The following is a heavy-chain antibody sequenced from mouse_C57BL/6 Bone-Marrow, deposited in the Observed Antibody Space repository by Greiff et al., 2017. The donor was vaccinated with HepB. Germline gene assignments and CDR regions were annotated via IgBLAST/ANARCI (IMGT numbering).Heavy chain of an antibody. D-gene: IGHD1-1*01. V-gene: IGHV14-4*01. CDR3: TTLIYYGSYWYFDV. J-gene: IGHJ1*03. Sequence: EVKLMESGAELVRPGASVKLSCTASGFNIKDDYMHWVKQRPEQGLEWIGWIDPENGDTEYASKFQGKATITADTSSNTAYLQLSSLTSEDTAVYYCTTLIYYGSYWYFDVWGTGTTVTVSS. CDR2: IDPENGDT. CDR1: GFNIKDDY.